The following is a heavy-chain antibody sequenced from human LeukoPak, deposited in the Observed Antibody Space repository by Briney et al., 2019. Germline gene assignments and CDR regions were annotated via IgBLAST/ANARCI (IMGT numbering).Heavy chain of an antibody. CDR3: AKKDCSGAGCYKAFDS. CDR2: ISASGSTT. J-gene: IGHJ4*02. CDR1: GFTFSSSA. Sequence: PGGSLRLSCAASGFTFSSSAMSWVRQAPGKGLEWVSSISASGSTTYYADSVKGRFTISRDNSKNTLYLQMNSLRAEDTALYYCAKKDCSGAGCYKAFDSWGQGTLVTVSS. V-gene: IGHV3-23*01. D-gene: IGHD2-2*02.